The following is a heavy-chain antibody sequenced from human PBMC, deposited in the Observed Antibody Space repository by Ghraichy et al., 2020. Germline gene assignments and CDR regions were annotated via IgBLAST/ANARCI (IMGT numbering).Heavy chain of an antibody. J-gene: IGHJ4*02. V-gene: IGHV4-61*02. D-gene: IGHD1-26*01. CDR1: GGSISSGSYY. CDR2: IYTSGST. CDR3: AAAAWDGLSE. Sequence: SETLSLTCTVSGGSISSGSYYWSWIRQPAGKGLEWIGRIYTSGSTNYNPSLKSRVTISVDTSKNQFSLKLSSVTAADTAVYYCAAAAWDGLSEWGQGTLVTVSS.